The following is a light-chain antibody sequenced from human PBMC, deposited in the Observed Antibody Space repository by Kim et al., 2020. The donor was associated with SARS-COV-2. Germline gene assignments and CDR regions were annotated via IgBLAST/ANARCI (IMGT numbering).Light chain of an antibody. V-gene: IGKV3-20*01. J-gene: IGKJ1*01. CDR2: GAS. CDR1: QSVSSSY. CDR3: QQYETSPWT. Sequence: SPGERATLSCRASQSVSSSYLAWYQQKPGQAPRLLIYGASSRATGIPDRFSGSGSGTDFTLTISRLEPGDFAVYYCQQYETSPWTFGQGTKVDIK.